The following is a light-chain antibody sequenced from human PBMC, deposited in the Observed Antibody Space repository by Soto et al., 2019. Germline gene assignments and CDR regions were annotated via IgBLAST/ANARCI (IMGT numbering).Light chain of an antibody. Sequence: EVVLTQSPGTRSLSPGERATLSSRASQSLSSNLAWYQQKPGQAPRLLIYGASTRATGIPARFSGSGSGTEFTLTISSLQSEDFAVYYCQHYNNWPPWTFGQGTKVDI. CDR3: QHYNNWPPWT. CDR1: QSLSSN. CDR2: GAS. V-gene: IGKV3-15*01. J-gene: IGKJ1*01.